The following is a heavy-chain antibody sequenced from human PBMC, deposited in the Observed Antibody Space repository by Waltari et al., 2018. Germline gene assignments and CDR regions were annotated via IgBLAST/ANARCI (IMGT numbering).Heavy chain of an antibody. V-gene: IGHV3-9*01. J-gene: IGHJ4*02. CDR3: AKELRSLERGFDL. Sequence: VQSGGGSVQPGQSLTLSRAASASPFAAHSRQWVRQVPGRGMEWVSRISWNSGRIKYADSVKGRFTISRDNAKTSVYMQMNSLKIEDTAVYYCAKELRSLERGFDLWGQGTPVIVSS. D-gene: IGHD3-3*01. CDR1: ASPFAAHS. CDR2: ISWNSGRI.